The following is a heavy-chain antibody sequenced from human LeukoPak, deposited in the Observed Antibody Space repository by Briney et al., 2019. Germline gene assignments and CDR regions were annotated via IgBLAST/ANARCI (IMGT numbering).Heavy chain of an antibody. CDR3: VRDIQTSSVEFDY. CDR1: GFTLRSYW. J-gene: IGHJ4*02. V-gene: IGHV3-74*01. D-gene: IGHD6-6*01. CDR2: INSVGTST. Sequence: GGSLRLSCEVSGFTLRSYWMHWVRQAPGKGLVWVSRINSVGTSTSYAESVKGRFTTSRDNAKNTLYLQMNSLRAEDTAVYYCVRDIQTSSVEFDYWGQGTLVTVSS.